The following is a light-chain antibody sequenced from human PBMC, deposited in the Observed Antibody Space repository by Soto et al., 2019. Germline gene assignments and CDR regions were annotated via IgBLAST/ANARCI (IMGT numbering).Light chain of an antibody. Sequence: EIVLTQSPGTLSLSPGERATLSCRASQSVSSSYLAWYQQKPGQAPRLLIYGASSRATGIPDRFSGSGSGTDFTLTISRLEPEDFAVYFCQQYGNSTPNTFGQGTKVDI. CDR3: QQYGNSTPNT. CDR1: QSVSSSY. V-gene: IGKV3-20*01. J-gene: IGKJ2*01. CDR2: GAS.